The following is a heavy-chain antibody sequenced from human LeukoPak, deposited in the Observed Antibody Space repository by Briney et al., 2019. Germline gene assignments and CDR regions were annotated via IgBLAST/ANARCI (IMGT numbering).Heavy chain of an antibody. CDR1: GFTFRSYG. V-gene: IGHV3-30*18. CDR3: AKVAPAYYYDSSGYYPDY. Sequence: PGRSLRLSCAASGFTFRSYGMHWVRQAPGKGLEWVAVTSYDGSNKYYADSVKGRFTISRDNSKNTLYLQMNSLRAEDTAVYYCAKVAPAYYYDSSGYYPDYWGQGTLVTVSS. D-gene: IGHD3-22*01. J-gene: IGHJ4*02. CDR2: TSYDGSNK.